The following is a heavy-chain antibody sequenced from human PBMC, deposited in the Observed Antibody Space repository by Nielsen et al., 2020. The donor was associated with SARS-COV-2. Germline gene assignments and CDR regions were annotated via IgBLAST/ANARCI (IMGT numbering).Heavy chain of an antibody. D-gene: IGHD3-22*01. CDR3: AREPTYYYDSSGYYYFDY. J-gene: IGHJ4*02. Sequence: GESLRLSCAASGFTFSSYGMHWVRQAPGKGLEWVAVIWYDGSNKYYADSVKGRFTISRDNSKNTLYLQMNSLRAEDTAVYYCAREPTYYYDSSGYYYFDYWGQGTLVTVSS. CDR1: GFTFSSYG. CDR2: IWYDGSNK. V-gene: IGHV3-33*08.